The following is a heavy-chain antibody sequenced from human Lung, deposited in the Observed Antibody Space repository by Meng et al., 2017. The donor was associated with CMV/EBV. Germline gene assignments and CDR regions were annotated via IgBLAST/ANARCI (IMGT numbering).Heavy chain of an antibody. Sequence: ASVXVSCKASGYTFTNYYLHWVRQAPGQGLEWMGMINSRSGTTTYSQKFQGRISMTRDTSTSTVYLDLSSLRSEDSTVYYCAREEGSYDGSGAFDYWGQGXLVTVSS. CDR3: AREEGSYDGSGAFDY. D-gene: IGHD3-22*01. CDR2: INSRSGTT. V-gene: IGHV1-46*01. J-gene: IGHJ4*02. CDR1: GYTFTNYY.